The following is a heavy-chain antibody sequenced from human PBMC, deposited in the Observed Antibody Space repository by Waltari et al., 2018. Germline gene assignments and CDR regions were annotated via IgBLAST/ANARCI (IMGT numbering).Heavy chain of an antibody. CDR3: ARASFIDYSNYHVGGYYYGMDV. J-gene: IGHJ6*02. Sequence: QVQLQQWGAGLLKPSETLSLTCAVYGGSFSGYYWSWIRQPPGTGLEWIGEINHSGSTNYNPSLKSRVTISVDTSKNQFSLKLSSVTAADTAVYYCARASFIDYSNYHVGGYYYGMDVWGQGTTVTVSS. CDR2: INHSGST. D-gene: IGHD4-4*01. V-gene: IGHV4-34*01. CDR1: GGSFSGYY.